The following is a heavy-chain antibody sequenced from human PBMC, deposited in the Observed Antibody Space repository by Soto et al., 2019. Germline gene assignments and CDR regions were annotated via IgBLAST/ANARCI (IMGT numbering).Heavy chain of an antibody. D-gene: IGHD7-27*01. Sequence: GGSLRLSCAASGFTFSSYWMSWVRQAPGKGLEWVANIKQDGSEKNYVDSVKGRFTISRDNAKNTLFLQMNSLRAEDTAVYYCASSLLTPFDYWGQGTLVTVSS. J-gene: IGHJ4*02. CDR2: IKQDGSEK. CDR3: ASSLLTPFDY. CDR1: GFTFSSYW. V-gene: IGHV3-7*01.